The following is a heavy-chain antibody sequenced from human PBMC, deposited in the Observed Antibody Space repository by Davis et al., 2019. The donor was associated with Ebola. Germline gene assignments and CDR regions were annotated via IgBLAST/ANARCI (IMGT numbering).Heavy chain of an antibody. CDR1: GFTFSSYA. V-gene: IGHV3-23*01. CDR3: AKIGGTDY. J-gene: IGHJ4*02. CDR2: VSGSGGST. D-gene: IGHD1-26*01. Sequence: PGGSLRLSCAASGFTFSSYAMSWVRQAPGKGLEWVSAVSGSGGSTYYADSVKGRFTVSRDNSKNTVYMQMNSLRGEDTAVYYCAKIGGTDYWGQGTLVTVSS.